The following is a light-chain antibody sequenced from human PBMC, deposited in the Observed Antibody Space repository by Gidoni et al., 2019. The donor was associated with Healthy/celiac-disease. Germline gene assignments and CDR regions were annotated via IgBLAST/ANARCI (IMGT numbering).Light chain of an antibody. CDR1: SSDVGSYNL. CDR2: EGS. CDR3: CSYAGSSTYVV. Sequence: QSALPQPAYVPGSAGQAITISCTGTSSDVGSYNLGAWYQQHHGKAPKLMIYEGSKRPSGFSNRFSGSKSGNPASLTISGLQAEDEADYYCCSYAGSSTYVVFGGGTKLPVL. J-gene: IGLJ2*01. V-gene: IGLV2-23*01.